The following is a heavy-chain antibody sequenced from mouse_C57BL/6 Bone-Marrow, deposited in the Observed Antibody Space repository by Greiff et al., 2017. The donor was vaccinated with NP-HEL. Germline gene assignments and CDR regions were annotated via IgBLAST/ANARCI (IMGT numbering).Heavy chain of an antibody. Sequence: EVKLMESGAELVRPGASVKLSCTASGFNIKDDYMHWVKQRPEQGLEWIGWIDPENGDTEYASKFQGKATITADTSSNTAYLQLSSLTSEDTAVYYCTTDYDYPYYAMDYWGQGTSVTVSS. CDR1: GFNIKDDY. CDR2: IDPENGDT. CDR3: TTDYDYPYYAMDY. V-gene: IGHV14-4*01. D-gene: IGHD2-4*01. J-gene: IGHJ4*01.